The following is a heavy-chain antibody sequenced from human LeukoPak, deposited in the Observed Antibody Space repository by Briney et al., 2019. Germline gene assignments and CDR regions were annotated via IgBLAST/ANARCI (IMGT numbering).Heavy chain of an antibody. V-gene: IGHV3-30*03. CDR2: ISYDGSNK. CDR1: GFTFSSYS. Sequence: GGSLRLSCAASGFTFSSYSMNWVRQAPGKGLEWMAVISYDGSNKYYADSVKGRFTISRDNSKNTLYLQMNSLRAEDTAVYYCARDSSGWYGDYWGQGTLVTVSS. D-gene: IGHD6-19*01. J-gene: IGHJ4*02. CDR3: ARDSSGWYGDY.